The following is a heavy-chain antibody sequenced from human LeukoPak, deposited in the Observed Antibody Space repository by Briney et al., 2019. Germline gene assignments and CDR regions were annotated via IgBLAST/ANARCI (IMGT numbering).Heavy chain of an antibody. V-gene: IGHV1-18*01. J-gene: IGHJ6*03. CDR1: GYTFTSYG. CDR2: ISAYNGNT. Sequence: RASVKVSCKASGYTFTSYGISWVRQAPGQGLEWMGWISAYNGNTNYAQKLQGRVTMTTDTSASTAYMELRSLRSDDTAVYYCARDTCGDCYSFHYYYYMDVWGKGTTVTVSS. CDR3: ARDTCGDCYSFHYYYYMDV. D-gene: IGHD2-21*02.